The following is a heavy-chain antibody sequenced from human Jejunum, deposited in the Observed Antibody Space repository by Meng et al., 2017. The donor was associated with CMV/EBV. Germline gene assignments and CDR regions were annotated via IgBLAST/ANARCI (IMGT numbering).Heavy chain of an antibody. CDR2: IYYSGST. Sequence: QVQLQESGPGLVKPSQTLSPTCIVSVGSVSSGGYYWTWIRQHPGKGLEWFGHIYYSGSTFYNPSLKRRVIISIGTSKNQFSLNLRSVTAADTAVYYCARVSSGWDYFDYWGQGTLVTVSS. CDR3: ARVSSGWDYFDY. J-gene: IGHJ4*02. CDR1: VGSVSSGGYY. D-gene: IGHD6-19*01. V-gene: IGHV4-31*03.